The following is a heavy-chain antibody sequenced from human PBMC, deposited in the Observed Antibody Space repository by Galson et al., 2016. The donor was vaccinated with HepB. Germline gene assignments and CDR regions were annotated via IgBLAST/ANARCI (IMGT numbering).Heavy chain of an antibody. CDR3: ASEAPILAPTLDY. CDR2: IWYDGSNK. J-gene: IGHJ4*02. Sequence: SLRLSCAASGFTFGRNGMHWVRQAPGKGLEWVAVIWYDGSNKYHADSVKGRFTISRDNSKNTLYLQMNSLRAEDTAVYYCASEAPILAPTLDYWGQGTLVTVSS. D-gene: IGHD2/OR15-2a*01. CDR1: GFTFGRNG. V-gene: IGHV3-33*01.